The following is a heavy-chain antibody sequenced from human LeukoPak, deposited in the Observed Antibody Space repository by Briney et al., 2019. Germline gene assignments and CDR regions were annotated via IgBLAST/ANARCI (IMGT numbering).Heavy chain of an antibody. CDR3: ARPGGATISNFDY. CDR2: IWYDGSNK. D-gene: IGHD5-24*01. CDR1: GFTFSSYG. J-gene: IGHJ4*02. V-gene: IGHV3-33*01. Sequence: GRSLRLSCAASGFTFSSYGMHWVRQAPGKGLEWVAAIWYDGSNKYYADSVKGRFTISRDNSKNTLYLQMNSLRAEDTAVYYCARPGGATISNFDYWGQGTLITVSS.